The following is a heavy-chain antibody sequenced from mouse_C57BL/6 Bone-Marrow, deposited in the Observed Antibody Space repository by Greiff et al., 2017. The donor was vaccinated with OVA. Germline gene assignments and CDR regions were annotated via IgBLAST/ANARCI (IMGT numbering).Heavy chain of an antibody. J-gene: IGHJ1*03. V-gene: IGHV1-19*01. CDR1: GYTFTDYY. CDR2: INPYNGGT. Sequence: EVKVVESGPVLVKPGASVKMSCKASGYTFTDYYMNWVKQSHGKSLEWIGVINPYNGGTSYNQKFKGKATLTVDKSSSTAYMELNSLTSEDSAVYYCARATVVATWYCDVWGTGTTVTVSS. CDR3: ARATVVATWYCDV. D-gene: IGHD1-1*01.